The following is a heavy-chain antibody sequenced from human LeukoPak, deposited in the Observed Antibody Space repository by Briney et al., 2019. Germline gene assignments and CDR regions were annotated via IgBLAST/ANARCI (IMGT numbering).Heavy chain of an antibody. V-gene: IGHV4-61*01. CDR2: IYYSGST. Sequence: SETLSLTCTVSGGSFSSGSYYWSWIRQPPGKGLEWIGYIYYSGSTNYNPSLKSRVTKSVDTSKNQFSLKLSSVTAADTAVYYCARFVVVTAVSSGYYFDYWGQGTLVTVSS. CDR3: ARFVVVTAVSSGYYFDY. J-gene: IGHJ4*02. CDR1: GGSFSSGSYY. D-gene: IGHD3-3*01.